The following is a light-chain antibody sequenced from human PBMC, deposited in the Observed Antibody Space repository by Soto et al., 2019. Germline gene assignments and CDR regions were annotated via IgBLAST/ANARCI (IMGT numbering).Light chain of an antibody. J-gene: IGKJ1*01. CDR1: QTVRSSF. CDR2: GAS. Sequence: ELTQSPATLSLSPGERVTLSCRASQTVRSSFVAWYQQKPGQAPRLLIYGASTRATGIPDRFSGSGSGTDFTLTISSLQPEDLAVYYCQHYGRSSWPFGQGTKVAIK. V-gene: IGKV3-20*01. CDR3: QHYGRSSWP.